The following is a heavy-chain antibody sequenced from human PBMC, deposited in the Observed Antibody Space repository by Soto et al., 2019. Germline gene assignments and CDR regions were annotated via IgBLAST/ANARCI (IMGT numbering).Heavy chain of an antibody. CDR2: ISAYNGNT. V-gene: IGHV1-18*01. Sequence: GASVKVSCKASGYTFTSYGISWVRQAPGQGLEWMGWISAYNGNTNYAQKLQGRVTMTTDTSTSTAYMELRSLRSDDTAVYYCARDRRPYYYDSSGYYPHYWGQGTPVTVSS. CDR1: GYTFTSYG. J-gene: IGHJ4*02. D-gene: IGHD3-22*01. CDR3: ARDRRPYYYDSSGYYPHY.